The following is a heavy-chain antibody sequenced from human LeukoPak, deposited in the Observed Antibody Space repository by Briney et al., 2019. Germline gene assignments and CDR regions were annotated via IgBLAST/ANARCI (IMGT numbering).Heavy chain of an antibody. Sequence: GGSLRLSCAASGFTFSSYAMHWVRQAPGKGLEWVAVISYDGSNKYYADSVKGRFTISRDKSKNTLYLQMNSLRAEDTAVYYCARERSGWAYYYYYGMDVWGQGTTVTVSS. CDR1: GFTFSSYA. V-gene: IGHV3-30-3*01. J-gene: IGHJ6*02. CDR2: ISYDGSNK. D-gene: IGHD6-19*01. CDR3: ARERSGWAYYYYYGMDV.